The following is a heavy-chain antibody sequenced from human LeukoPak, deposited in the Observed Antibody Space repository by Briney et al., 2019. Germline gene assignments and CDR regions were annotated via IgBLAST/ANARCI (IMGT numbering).Heavy chain of an antibody. V-gene: IGHV3-9*01. CDR2: ISWNSGGI. D-gene: IGHD3-22*01. Sequence: GGSLRLSCAASGFTFDDYAMHWVRQAPGKGLEWVSGISWNSGGIGYADSVKGRFTISRDNAKNSLYLQMNSLRAEDTALYYCAKASWDYYDSSGYYYDYWGQGTLVTASS. CDR3: AKASWDYYDSSGYYYDY. CDR1: GFTFDDYA. J-gene: IGHJ4*02.